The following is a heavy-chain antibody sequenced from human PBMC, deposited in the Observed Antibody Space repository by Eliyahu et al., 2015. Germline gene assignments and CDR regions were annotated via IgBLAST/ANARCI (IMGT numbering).Heavy chain of an antibody. CDR3: ATLAVAKGIETGPVDY. Sequence: QVQLQESGPGLVKPSQTLSLTXXVSGGPIXXXGYYWXWIRQHPGKGLEWIGYIYYSGSTYYNPSLKSRVTISVDTSKNQFSLKLSSVTAADTAVYYCATLAVAKGIETGPVDYWGQGTLVTVSS. J-gene: IGHJ4*02. D-gene: IGHD6-19*01. V-gene: IGHV4-31*03. CDR1: GGPIXXXGYY. CDR2: IYYSGST.